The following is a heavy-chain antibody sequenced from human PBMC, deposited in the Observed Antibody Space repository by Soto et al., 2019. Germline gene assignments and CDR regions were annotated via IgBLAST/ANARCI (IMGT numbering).Heavy chain of an antibody. Sequence: LRLSCATSGFTFSIYEMNWVRQAPGKGLEWISYISSSGSTVYYADSMQGRFTISRDNTKNSVSPQMKSLRAEDTGTYYCARDGDGYSFDLWGQGTQVTVSS. V-gene: IGHV3-48*03. D-gene: IGHD2-21*02. CDR3: ARDGDGYSFDL. J-gene: IGHJ4*02. CDR1: GFTFSIYE. CDR2: ISSSGSTV.